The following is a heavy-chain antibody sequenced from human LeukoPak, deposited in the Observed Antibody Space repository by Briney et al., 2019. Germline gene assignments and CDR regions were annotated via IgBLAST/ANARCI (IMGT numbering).Heavy chain of an antibody. J-gene: IGHJ3*02. CDR2: IYHSGST. Sequence: SWIRQPPGKGLEWIGYIYHSGSTYYNPSLKSRVTISVDRSKNQFSLKLSSVTAADTAVYYCARRLGSGWYSEGLIRAFDIWGQGTMVTVSS. D-gene: IGHD6-19*01. CDR3: ARRLGSGWYSEGLIRAFDI. V-gene: IGHV4-30-2*01.